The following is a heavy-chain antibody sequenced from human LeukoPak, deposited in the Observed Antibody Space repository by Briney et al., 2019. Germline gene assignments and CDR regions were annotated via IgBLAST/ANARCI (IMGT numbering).Heavy chain of an antibody. CDR2: TYYRSKWYN. D-gene: IGHD6-13*01. Sequence: SQTLSLTCAISGDSVSSNSAAWNWIRQSPSRGLEWLGRTYYRSKWYNDYAVPVKSRITINPDTSKNQFSLQLNSVTPEDTAVYYCARVLWGRIAAAGTGQGVDYWGQGTLVTVSS. CDR1: GDSVSSNSAA. V-gene: IGHV6-1*01. CDR3: ARVLWGRIAAAGTGQGVDY. J-gene: IGHJ4*02.